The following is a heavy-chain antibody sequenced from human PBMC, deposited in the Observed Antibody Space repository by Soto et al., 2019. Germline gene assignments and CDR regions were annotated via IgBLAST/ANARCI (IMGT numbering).Heavy chain of an antibody. CDR3: AREGGYCSGGSCYSFAFDI. CDR2: ISYDGSNK. J-gene: IGHJ3*02. CDR1: GFTFSSYA. Sequence: QVQLVESGGGVVQPGRSLGLSCAASGFTFSSYAMHWVRQAPGKGLEWVAVISYDGSNKYYADSVKGRFTISRDNSKNTLYLQMNSLRAEDTAVYYCAREGGYCSGGSCYSFAFDIWGQGTMVTVSS. D-gene: IGHD2-15*01. V-gene: IGHV3-30-3*01.